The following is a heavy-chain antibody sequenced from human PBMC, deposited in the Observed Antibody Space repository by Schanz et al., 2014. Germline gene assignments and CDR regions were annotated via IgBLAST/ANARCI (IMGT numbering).Heavy chain of an antibody. Sequence: QVQLVQSGAEVKKPGASVKVSCTASGFNFNNYDINWVRQATGQGLEWMGWMNPKTGNTDHAQKFQGRVSMTWDTSTSTAYLDLSRLRSEDTAVYYCARQIHYDILTVTRNWGQGTLVTVSS. D-gene: IGHD3-9*01. CDR1: GFNFNNYD. V-gene: IGHV1-8*01. J-gene: IGHJ4*02. CDR3: ARQIHYDILTVTRN. CDR2: MNPKTGNT.